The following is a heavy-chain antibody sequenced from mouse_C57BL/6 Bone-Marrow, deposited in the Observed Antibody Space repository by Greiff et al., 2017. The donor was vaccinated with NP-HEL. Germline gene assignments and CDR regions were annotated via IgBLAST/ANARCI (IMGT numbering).Heavy chain of an antibody. CDR3: ARRGGYYYWYFDV. D-gene: IGHD2-3*01. V-gene: IGHV5-9*01. J-gene: IGHJ1*03. Sequence: EVKLVESGGGLVKPGGSLKLSCAASGFTFSSYTMSWVRQTPEKRLEWVATISGGGGNTYYPDSVNGRFPISRDNAKNTLYLQMSSLRSEDTALYYCARRGGYYYWYFDVWGTGTTVTVSS. CDR2: ISGGGGNT. CDR1: GFTFSSYT.